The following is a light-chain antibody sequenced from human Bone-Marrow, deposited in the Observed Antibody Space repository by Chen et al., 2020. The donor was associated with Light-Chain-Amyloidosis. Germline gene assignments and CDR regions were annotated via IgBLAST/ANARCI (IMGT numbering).Light chain of an antibody. J-gene: IGKJ2*01. CDR3: QQRSACPLT. V-gene: IGKV3-11*01. CDR1: QNINNK. Sequence: EIVLTQSPATLSLSPGQRAALSCRASQNINNKLAWFQQRPGQAPRLLIYDTSNRATGIPARFSDSGYGTDFTLTISSLEPEDFAVYYCQQRSACPLTFGQGTKLEIK. CDR2: DTS.